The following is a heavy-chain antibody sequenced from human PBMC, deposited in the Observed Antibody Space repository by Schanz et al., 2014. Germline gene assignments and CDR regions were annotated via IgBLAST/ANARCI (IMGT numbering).Heavy chain of an antibody. Sequence: EVQLVESGGGLVQPGGSLRLSCAASGFSISDHTMRWDRQAPGKGLEWVSGISGSGVITYYEDSVKGRFTISRDNSKNTLYLQMNSLRAEDTAIYYCAKYRYSVFDFDYWGQGTLVTVSS. CDR1: GFSISDHT. V-gene: IGHV3-23*04. J-gene: IGHJ4*02. CDR2: ISGSGVIT. D-gene: IGHD3-16*02. CDR3: AKYRYSVFDFDY.